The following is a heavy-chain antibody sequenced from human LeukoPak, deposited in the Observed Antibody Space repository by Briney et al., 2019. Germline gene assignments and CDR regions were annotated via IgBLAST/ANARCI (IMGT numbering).Heavy chain of an antibody. CDR3: AIDPYCDILTGYYTDGY. CDR2: ISSSSSYI. J-gene: IGHJ4*02. D-gene: IGHD3-9*01. Sequence: GGSLRLSCAASGFTFSSYSMNWVRQAPGMGLEWVSSISSSSSYIYYADSVKGRFTISRDNAKNSLYLQMNSLRAEDTAVYYCAIDPYCDILTGYYTDGYWGQGTLVTVSS. CDR1: GFTFSSYS. V-gene: IGHV3-21*01.